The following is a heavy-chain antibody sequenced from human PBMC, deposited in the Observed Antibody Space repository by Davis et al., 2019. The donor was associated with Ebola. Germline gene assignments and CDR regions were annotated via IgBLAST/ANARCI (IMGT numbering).Heavy chain of an antibody. CDR1: GGSISSYY. Sequence: PSETLSLTCTVSGGSISSYYWSWIRQPPGKGLEWIGYIYYSGSTNYNPSLKSRVTISVDTSKNQFSLKLSSVTAADTAVYYCARTPQPGSGSYGLLDPWGQGTLVTVSS. V-gene: IGHV4-59*08. CDR2: IYYSGST. CDR3: ARTPQPGSGSYGLLDP. J-gene: IGHJ5*02. D-gene: IGHD3-10*01.